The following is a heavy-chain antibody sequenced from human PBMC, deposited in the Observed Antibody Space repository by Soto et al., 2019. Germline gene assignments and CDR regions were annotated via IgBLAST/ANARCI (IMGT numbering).Heavy chain of an antibody. J-gene: IGHJ4*02. CDR1: GYTFTSYY. Sequence: ASVKVSCKASGYTFTSYYMHWVRQAPGQGLERMGIINPSGGSTSYAQKFQGRVTMTRDTSTSTVYMELSSLRSEDTAVYFCARDGVGATFDFWGQGTLVTVSS. CDR3: ARDGVGATFDF. D-gene: IGHD1-26*01. V-gene: IGHV1-46*01. CDR2: INPSGGST.